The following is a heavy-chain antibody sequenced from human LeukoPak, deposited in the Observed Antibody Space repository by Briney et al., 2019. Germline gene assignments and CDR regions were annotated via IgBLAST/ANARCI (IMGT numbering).Heavy chain of an antibody. Sequence: PGGSLRLSCAASGFTFSSYSMNWVRQAPGKGLEWVSSISSSSSYIYYADSVKGRFTISRDNAKNSLYLQMNSLRAEDTAVYYCARFSGSGSYFADAFDIWGQGTMVTASS. CDR2: ISSSSSYI. CDR1: GFTFSSYS. V-gene: IGHV3-21*01. D-gene: IGHD3-10*01. CDR3: ARFSGSGSYFADAFDI. J-gene: IGHJ3*02.